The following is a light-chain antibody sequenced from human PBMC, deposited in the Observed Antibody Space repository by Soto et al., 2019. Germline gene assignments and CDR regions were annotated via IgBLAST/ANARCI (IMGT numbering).Light chain of an antibody. CDR1: QSVSSN. Sequence: EIVMTQSPATLSVSPGERATLSCRASQSVSSNLAWYQQKPGQAPRLLIYGASTRASGIPARFSGSGSGTESTLTISILRSEHVAVYSCQHYNNYPPLTFGGGTKVEIK. V-gene: IGKV3-15*01. CDR3: QHYNNYPPLT. J-gene: IGKJ4*01. CDR2: GAS.